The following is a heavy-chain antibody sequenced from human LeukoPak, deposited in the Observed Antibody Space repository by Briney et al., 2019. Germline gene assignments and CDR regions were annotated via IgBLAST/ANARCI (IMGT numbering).Heavy chain of an antibody. V-gene: IGHV1-24*01. CDR2: FDPEDGET. D-gene: IGHD3-22*01. J-gene: IGHJ3*02. CDR3: ALILINTYYYDSSGSAFDI. Sequence: ASVTVSFKFSGYTLTELSMHWVRQAPGKGREWMGGFDPEDGETIYAQKFQGRVTMTEDTSTDTAYMELSSLRSEDTAVYYCALILINTYYYDSSGSAFDIWGQGTMVTVSS. CDR1: GYTLTELS.